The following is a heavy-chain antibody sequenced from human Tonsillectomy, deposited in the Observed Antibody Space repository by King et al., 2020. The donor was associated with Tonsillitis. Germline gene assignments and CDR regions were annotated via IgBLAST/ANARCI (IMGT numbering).Heavy chain of an antibody. D-gene: IGHD1-26*01. CDR1: GYSFTSYW. CDR2: IDPSDSNT. V-gene: IGHV5-10-1*03. Sequence: QLVQSGAEVKKPGESLRISCKGSGYSFTSYWINWVRQMPGKGLEWMARIDPSDSNTNYSPSFQGHVTISADKSISTAYLQWSSLKASDTAMYYCARLPSSGCYFSFWGQGTLVTVSS. J-gene: IGHJ4*02. CDR3: ARLPSSGCYFSF.